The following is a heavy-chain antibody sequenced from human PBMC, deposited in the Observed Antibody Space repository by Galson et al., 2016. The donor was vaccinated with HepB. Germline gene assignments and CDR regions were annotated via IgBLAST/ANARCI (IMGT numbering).Heavy chain of an antibody. CDR1: GYIFTSHA. CDR3: ARGPHDYTNILDACDI. D-gene: IGHD4-11*01. Sequence: SVKVSCKASGYIFTSHAIHWVRQAPGQGLEWMGWINGGYGDTKYSQKFQDRVTITRERSATTAYMEVTSLRFADTAVYYCARGPHDYTNILDACDIWGQGTVVTVSS. CDR2: INGGYGDT. V-gene: IGHV1-3*01. J-gene: IGHJ3*02.